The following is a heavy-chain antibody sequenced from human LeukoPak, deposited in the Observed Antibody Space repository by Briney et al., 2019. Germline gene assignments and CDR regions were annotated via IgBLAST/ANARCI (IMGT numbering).Heavy chain of an antibody. CDR2: IGSSSSYI. CDR1: GFTFSSYS. D-gene: IGHD6-19*01. J-gene: IGHJ6*03. V-gene: IGHV3-21*01. Sequence: GGSLRLSCAASGFTFSSYSMNWIRQAPGKGLEWVSSIGSSSSYIYYADSVKGRFTISRDNAKNSLYLQMNSLRAEDTAVYYCARDKRVAVAGTYIYYYYMDVWGNGTTVTISS. CDR3: ARDKRVAVAGTYIYYYYMDV.